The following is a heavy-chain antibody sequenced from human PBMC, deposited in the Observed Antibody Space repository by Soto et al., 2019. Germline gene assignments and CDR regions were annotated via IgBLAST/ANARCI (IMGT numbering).Heavy chain of an antibody. J-gene: IGHJ4*02. CDR3: ARRPHAYCGGDCYLDY. D-gene: IGHD2-21*02. CDR1: GGTFSSYA. CDR2: IIPIFGTA. V-gene: IGHV1-69*12. Sequence: QVQLVQSGAEVKKPGSSVKVSCKASGGTFSSYAISWVRQAPGQGLEWMGGIIPIFGTANYAQKFQGRVTITADESTSTADMELSSLRSEDTAVYYCARRPHAYCGGDCYLDYWGQGTLVTVSS.